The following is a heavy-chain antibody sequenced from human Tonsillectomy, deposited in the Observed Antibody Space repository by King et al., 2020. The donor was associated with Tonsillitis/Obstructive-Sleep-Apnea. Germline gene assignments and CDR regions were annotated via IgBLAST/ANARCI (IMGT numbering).Heavy chain of an antibody. CDR2: INHSGST. CDR1: GGSFSGYY. CDR3: ARLPRSAEYYYYYYGMDV. Sequence: HVQLQQWGAGLLKPSETLSLTCAVYGGSFSGYYWSWIRQPPGKGLEWIGEINHSGSTNYNPSLKSRVTISVDTSKNQFSLKLSSVNAADTAVYYCARLPRSAEYYYYYYGMDVWGQGTTVTVSS. V-gene: IGHV4-34*01. J-gene: IGHJ6*02. D-gene: IGHD2-15*01.